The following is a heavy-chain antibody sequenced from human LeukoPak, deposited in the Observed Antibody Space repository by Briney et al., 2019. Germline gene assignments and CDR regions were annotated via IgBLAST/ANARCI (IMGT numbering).Heavy chain of an antibody. CDR1: GFTFRSYG. CDR3: VKDTYSSSWSAFDV. J-gene: IGHJ3*01. CDR2: MSHDGNNK. V-gene: IGHV3-30*18. D-gene: IGHD6-13*01. Sequence: GGSLRLSCAASGFTFRSYGMHWVRQAPGKGLERVAVMSHDGNNKYYADSVKGRFTVSRDNSKSTLYLQMSSLRAEDTALYYCVKDTYSSSWSAFDVWGQGTMVTVSS.